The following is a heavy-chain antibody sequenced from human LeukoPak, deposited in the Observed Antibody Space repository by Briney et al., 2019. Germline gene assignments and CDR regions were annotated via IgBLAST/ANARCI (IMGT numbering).Heavy chain of an antibody. CDR3: ARHTYSSGWYGDY. D-gene: IGHD6-19*01. Sequence: GGSLRLSCAASGFTFSSYNMNWVRQAPGKGLEWLSYISSSSRTIYYADSVKGRFTISRDNAKNSLYLQMNSLRAEDTAVYYCARHTYSSGWYGDYWGQGALVTVSS. CDR2: ISSSSRTI. V-gene: IGHV3-48*01. J-gene: IGHJ4*02. CDR1: GFTFSSYN.